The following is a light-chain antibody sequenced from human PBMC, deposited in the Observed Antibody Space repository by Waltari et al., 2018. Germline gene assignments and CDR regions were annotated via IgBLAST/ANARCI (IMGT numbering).Light chain of an antibody. CDR2: GVS. CDR1: RTALGGYFF. V-gene: IGLV2-14*03. J-gene: IGLJ2*01. CDR3: SSYSSTTTRVI. Sequence: QSALTQPASVSGSPGPSITISCTGSRTALGGYFFVSWYQQHPGTAPKLIIYGVSNRPSGVSDRFSGSKSDNTASLTISGLQTEDEADYYCSSYSSTTTRVIFGGGTRLTVL.